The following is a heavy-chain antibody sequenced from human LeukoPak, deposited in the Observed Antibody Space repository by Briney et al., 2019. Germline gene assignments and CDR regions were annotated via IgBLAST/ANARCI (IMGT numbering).Heavy chain of an antibody. Sequence: PGGSLRLSCAASGFTFSSYSMNWVRQAPGKGLEWVSSISSSSSYIYYADSVKGRFTISRDNAKNSLYLQMNSLRAEDTAVYYCARDREGATLNDAFDIWGQGTMLTVSS. D-gene: IGHD1-26*01. CDR1: GFTFSSYS. CDR2: ISSSSSYI. V-gene: IGHV3-21*01. CDR3: ARDREGATLNDAFDI. J-gene: IGHJ3*02.